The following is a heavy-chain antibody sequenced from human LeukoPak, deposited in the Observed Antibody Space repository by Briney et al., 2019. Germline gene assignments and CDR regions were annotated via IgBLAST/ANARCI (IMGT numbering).Heavy chain of an antibody. CDR1: GASVSGGTYY. V-gene: IGHV4-39*01. CDR3: ARRGGSGRAFDY. D-gene: IGHD1-26*01. CDR2: IYYTGST. J-gene: IGHJ4*02. Sequence: SETLSLTCSVSGASVSGGTYYWGWIRQPPGKGLEWIGSIYYTGSTYDNPSLKSRVTISVDTSKNQFSLKLSSVTAADTAVYYCARRGGSGRAFDYWGQGTLVTVSS.